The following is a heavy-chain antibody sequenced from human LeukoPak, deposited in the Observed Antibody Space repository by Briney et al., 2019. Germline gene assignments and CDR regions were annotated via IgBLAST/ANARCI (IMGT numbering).Heavy chain of an antibody. D-gene: IGHD6-6*01. CDR2: VNADGSST. V-gene: IGHV3-74*01. J-gene: IGHJ4*02. Sequence: GGSLRLSCAASGFTFISYWMHWVRQAPGKGLAWVSRVNADGSSTSYADSVKGRFTISRDNAENTLYLQMNSLRAEDTAVYYCARDAGYSSSSPSYYWGQGTLVTVSS. CDR1: GFTFISYW. CDR3: ARDAGYSSSSPSYY.